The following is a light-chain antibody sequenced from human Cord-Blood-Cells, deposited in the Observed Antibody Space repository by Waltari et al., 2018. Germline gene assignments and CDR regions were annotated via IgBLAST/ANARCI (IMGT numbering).Light chain of an antibody. Sequence: DIVMTQSPDSLAVPLGERATINCKSSQSVLYSSNNNNYLAWYQQKPGQPPKLLIYRASPRESGVPDRFRGSGSGTDFTLTSSSLQAEDVAVYYCQQYYSTPYTFGQGTKLEIK. V-gene: IGKV4-1*01. CDR1: QSVLYSSNNNNY. CDR3: QQYYSTPYT. CDR2: RAS. J-gene: IGKJ2*01.